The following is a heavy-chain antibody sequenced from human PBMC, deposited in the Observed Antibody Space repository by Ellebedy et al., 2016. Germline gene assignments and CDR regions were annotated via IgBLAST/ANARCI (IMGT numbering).Heavy chain of an antibody. Sequence: SETLSLICAVSGGSISSGGYSWSWIRQPPGKGLEWIGYIYHSGSTYYNPSLKSRVTISVDRSKNQFSLKLSSVTAADTAVYYCARRNCGGDCYGMDVWGQGTTVTVSS. V-gene: IGHV4-30-2*01. CDR2: IYHSGST. CDR1: GGSISSGGYS. J-gene: IGHJ6*02. CDR3: ARRNCGGDCYGMDV. D-gene: IGHD2-21*01.